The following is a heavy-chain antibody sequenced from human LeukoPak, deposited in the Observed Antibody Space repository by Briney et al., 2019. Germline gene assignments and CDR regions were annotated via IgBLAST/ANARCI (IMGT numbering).Heavy chain of an antibody. CDR2: ISSDGGTM. V-gene: IGHV3-48*03. J-gene: IGHJ4*02. CDR3: ARTFSDYDSSGYYYTLDY. D-gene: IGHD3-22*01. CDR1: GFTFSIYE. Sequence: GGSLRLSCAVSGFTFSIYEMIWVRQAPGKGLEWVAYISSDGGTMYYADSVKGRFTISRDNAKNSLYLQMNSLRAEDTAVYYCARTFSDYDSSGYYYTLDYWGQGTLVTVSS.